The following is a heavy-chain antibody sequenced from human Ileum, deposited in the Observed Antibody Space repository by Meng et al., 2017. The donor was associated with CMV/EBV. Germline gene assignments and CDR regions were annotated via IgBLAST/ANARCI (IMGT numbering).Heavy chain of an antibody. V-gene: IGHV4-4*02. D-gene: IGHD3-22*01. CDR2: IYRSGST. J-gene: IGHJ4*02. Sequence: CAVLVGSFSSCSWWSWVRQPPGRGLEWIGEIYRSGSTNYNPSLTSRVTISVDKSKNQFSLKLSSVTAADTTVYYCALSYDSSGCFDYWGQGTLVTVSS. CDR3: ALSYDSSGCFDY. CDR1: VGSFSSCSW.